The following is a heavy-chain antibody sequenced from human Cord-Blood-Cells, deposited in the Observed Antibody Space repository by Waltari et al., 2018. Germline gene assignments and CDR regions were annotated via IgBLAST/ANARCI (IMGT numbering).Heavy chain of an antibody. J-gene: IGHJ4*02. Sequence: QVQLVQSGAAVKKPGASVKVSCKASGYTVTGYYMHWVRRAPGKGLEWMGWINPNSGGTNYAQKFQGRVTMTRDTSISTAYMELSRLRSDDTAVYYCARGYHGVDTAMVTVLGYWGQGTLVTVSS. CDR3: ARGYHGVDTAMVTVLGY. D-gene: IGHD5-18*01. CDR1: GYTVTGYY. V-gene: IGHV1-2*02. CDR2: INPNSGGT.